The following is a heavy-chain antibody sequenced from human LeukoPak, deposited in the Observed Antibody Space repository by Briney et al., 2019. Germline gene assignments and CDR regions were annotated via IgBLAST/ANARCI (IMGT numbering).Heavy chain of an antibody. Sequence: GGSLRLSCAASEFTFSGHQMSWVRQAPGKGPEWVAKIIQDGSEEYYLDSVKGRFIISRDNGKNSLYLEMNSLRVEDTAVYYCARDWRQDNAFDLWGRGTMVTVSS. CDR3: ARDWRQDNAFDL. J-gene: IGHJ3*01. D-gene: IGHD2-15*01. V-gene: IGHV3-7*01. CDR2: IIQDGSEE. CDR1: EFTFSGHQ.